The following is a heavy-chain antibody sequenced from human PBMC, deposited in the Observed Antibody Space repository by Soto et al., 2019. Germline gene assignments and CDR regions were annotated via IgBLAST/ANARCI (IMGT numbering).Heavy chain of an antibody. CDR3: ARSWPVPQWQDPYYFDY. V-gene: IGHV3-33*01. J-gene: IGHJ4*02. Sequence: GGSLRLSCAASGFTFSSYGMHWVRQAPGKGLEWVAVIWYDGSNKYYADSVKGRFTISRDNSKNTLYLQMNSLRAEDTAVYYCARSWPVPQWQDPYYFDYWGQGTLVTVSS. CDR1: GFTFSSYG. D-gene: IGHD6-19*01. CDR2: IWYDGSNK.